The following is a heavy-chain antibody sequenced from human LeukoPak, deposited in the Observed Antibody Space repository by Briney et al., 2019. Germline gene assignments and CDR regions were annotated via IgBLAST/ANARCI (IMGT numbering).Heavy chain of an antibody. CDR1: GFTLTTNA. V-gene: IGHV3-23*01. CDR2: LSGDGTKM. CDR3: ARLAANHFDY. Sequence: GGALSLSCAPSGFTLTTNAMSWFPKAQGKGLNWVSGLSGDGTKMYYAESVRGRFTISRDISKNTLSLQMSSLRAEDTAIYYCARLAANHFDYWGQGTLVTVSS. J-gene: IGHJ4*02. D-gene: IGHD3-9*01.